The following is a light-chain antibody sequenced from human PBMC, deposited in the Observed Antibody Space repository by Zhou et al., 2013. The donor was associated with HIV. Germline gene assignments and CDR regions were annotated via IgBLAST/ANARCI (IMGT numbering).Light chain of an antibody. Sequence: EIVLTQSPATLSLSPGVRATLSCRASQTVISPFVAWYQQKPGQAPRLLIYATSNRATDIPARFSGSGSGTDFTLTISRLEPEDFAVYYCQQYGSSPQTFGPGTKVDIK. J-gene: IGKJ3*01. V-gene: IGKV3-20*01. CDR1: QTVISPF. CDR2: ATS. CDR3: QQYGSSPQT.